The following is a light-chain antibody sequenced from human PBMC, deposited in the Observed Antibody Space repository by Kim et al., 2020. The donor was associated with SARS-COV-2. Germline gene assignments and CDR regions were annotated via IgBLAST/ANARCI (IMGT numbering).Light chain of an antibody. V-gene: IGLV3-1*01. CDR1: KLGDRY. J-gene: IGLJ2*01. CDR2: QDS. Sequence: SYELTQPPSVSVSPGQTASITCSGDKLGDRYACWYQQRPDQSPVLVIYQDSKRPSGIAERFSGSNSGNTATLTISGTQAMDEADYYCQAWDSTTASVVFG. CDR3: QAWDSTTASVV.